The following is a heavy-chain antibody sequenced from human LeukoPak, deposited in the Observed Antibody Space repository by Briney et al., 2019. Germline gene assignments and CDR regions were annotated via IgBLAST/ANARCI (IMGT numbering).Heavy chain of an antibody. CDR3: ARGLIETGTTFDY. V-gene: IGHV3-11*04. CDR1: GFTLSDYS. J-gene: IGHJ4*02. Sequence: GGSLRLSCAASGFTLSDYSMTWIRQAPGKGLEWVSYMSRSGSSMYYADSVKGRFTISRDNAKNSVYLQMNSPGAEDTAVYYCARGLIETGTTFDYWGQGTLVTVSS. CDR2: MSRSGSSM. D-gene: IGHD1-7*01.